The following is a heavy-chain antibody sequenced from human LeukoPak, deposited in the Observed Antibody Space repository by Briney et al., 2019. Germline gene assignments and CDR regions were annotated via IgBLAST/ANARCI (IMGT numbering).Heavy chain of an antibody. CDR2: LYHSGST. Sequence: SETLSLTCTVSGYSISNAYYWGWIQQPPGKGLEWIGSLYHSGSTYYNPSLKRRVTTSVDTSKNRFSLKLTSVTAADTAVYYCARELHSGSYYFDYWGQGTLVTVSS. CDR1: GYSISNAYY. J-gene: IGHJ4*02. V-gene: IGHV4-38-2*02. CDR3: ARELHSGSYYFDY. D-gene: IGHD1-26*01.